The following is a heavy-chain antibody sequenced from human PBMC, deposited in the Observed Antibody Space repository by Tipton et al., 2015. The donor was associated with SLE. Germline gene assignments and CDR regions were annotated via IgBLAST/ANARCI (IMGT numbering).Heavy chain of an antibody. CDR1: GGSFSGYY. V-gene: IGHV4-34*09. CDR2: IHYTGSA. D-gene: IGHD2-8*02. Sequence: TLSLTCAVYGGSFSGYYWSWVRQLPGKGLEWISYIHYTGSAFYNPSLESRLITSIDISKNQFSLKLHSLSAADTAVYYCAREVNTVGDSDAFDIWGQGTIVTVSP. J-gene: IGHJ3*02. CDR3: AREVNTVGDSDAFDI.